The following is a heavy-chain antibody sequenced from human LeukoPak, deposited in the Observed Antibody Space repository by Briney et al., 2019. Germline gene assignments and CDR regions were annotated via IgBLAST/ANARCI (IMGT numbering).Heavy chain of an antibody. D-gene: IGHD1-1*01. J-gene: IGHJ4*02. CDR3: ARAGPENLNWRYYIDF. Sequence: AEPLSLTCTVSGDSINKYFWSWLRQSPGKGLEWICYISHSGNTNSHPSLKSRVSISLDKSNNQFSLRLSSVTAADTAVYYCARAGPENLNWRYYIDFWGQGILVTVSS. CDR2: ISHSGNT. V-gene: IGHV4-59*01. CDR1: GDSINKYF.